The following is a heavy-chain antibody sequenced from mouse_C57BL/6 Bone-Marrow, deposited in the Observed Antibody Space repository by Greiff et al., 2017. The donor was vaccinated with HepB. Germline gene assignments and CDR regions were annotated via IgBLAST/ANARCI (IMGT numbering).Heavy chain of an antibody. J-gene: IGHJ3*01. CDR3: ARDEGFAY. CDR1: GFTFSSYA. V-gene: IGHV5-4*01. Sequence: EVMLVESGGGLVKPGGSLKLSCAASGFTFSSYAMSWVRQTPEKRLEWVATISDGGSYTYYPDNVKGRFTLSRDNAKNNLYLQMSHLKSEDTARYYCARDEGFAYWGQGTLVTVSA. CDR2: ISDGGSYT.